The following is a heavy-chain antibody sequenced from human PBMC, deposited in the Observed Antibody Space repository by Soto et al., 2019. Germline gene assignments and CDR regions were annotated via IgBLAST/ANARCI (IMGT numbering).Heavy chain of an antibody. D-gene: IGHD6-6*01. CDR1: GFRLSDYG. V-gene: IGHV3-33*01. J-gene: IGHJ4*02. Sequence: QVQLVQSGGGVVQPGRSLRLSCTVSGFRLSDYGMHWVRQAPGKGLEWVAVIWYDGSNKYYADSVKGRFTISRDNSQNTLYLQMNSLRAEDTAVYSCASERGSSYFDYWGQGALVTVSS. CDR3: ASERGSSYFDY. CDR2: IWYDGSNK.